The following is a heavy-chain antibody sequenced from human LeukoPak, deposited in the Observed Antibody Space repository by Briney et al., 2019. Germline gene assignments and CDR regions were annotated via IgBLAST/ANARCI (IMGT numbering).Heavy chain of an antibody. D-gene: IGHD2-15*01. CDR1: GFTLSSYA. CDR3: ARDRGGVVVAAIKV. J-gene: IGHJ4*02. CDR2: ISGSGGST. Sequence: GGSLRLSCAASGFTLSSYAMSWVRQSPGKGLEWVSAISGSGGSTYYADSVKGRFTIPRDNSKNTVSLQRNSLRAEDKAVKYWARDRGGVVVAAIKVWGQGTLVSASS. V-gene: IGHV3-23*01.